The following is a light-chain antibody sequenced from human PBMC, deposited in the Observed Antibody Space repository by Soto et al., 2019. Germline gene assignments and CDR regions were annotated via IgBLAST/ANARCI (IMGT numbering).Light chain of an antibody. J-gene: IGKJ1*01. CDR2: GAS. Sequence: EIVMTQSPATLSVSPGERATLSCRASQSVSSNLAWYQQKPGQAPRLLIYGASTRATGIPATFSGSGSGTAFTLTISSLQSEDFAVYYCQQYNNWPRTFGQGTKVEIK. CDR1: QSVSSN. CDR3: QQYNNWPRT. V-gene: IGKV3-15*01.